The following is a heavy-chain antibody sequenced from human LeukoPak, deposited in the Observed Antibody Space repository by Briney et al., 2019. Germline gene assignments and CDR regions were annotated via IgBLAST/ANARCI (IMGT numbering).Heavy chain of an antibody. V-gene: IGHV3-30*18. J-gene: IGHJ5*02. CDR2: ISYDGSNK. D-gene: IGHD3-9*01. Sequence: GSLRLSCAASGFTFSSYGMHWVRQAPGKGLEWVAVISYDGSNKYYADSVKGRFTISRDNSKNTLYLQMNSLRAKDTAVYYCANSYDILTGYYGFDPWGQGTLVTVSS. CDR3: ANSYDILTGYYGFDP. CDR1: GFTFSSYG.